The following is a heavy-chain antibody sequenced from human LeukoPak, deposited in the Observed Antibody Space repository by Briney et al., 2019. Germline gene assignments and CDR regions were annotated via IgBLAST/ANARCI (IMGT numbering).Heavy chain of an antibody. CDR1: GFTFSSYG. V-gene: IGHV3-23*01. D-gene: IGHD3-10*01. CDR3: ARESYGSGSYYPVGYAFDI. CDR2: ISGSGGST. J-gene: IGHJ3*02. Sequence: PGGTLRLSCAASGFTFSSYGMSWVRQAPGKGLEWASAISGSGGSTYYADSVKGPFTISRDNAKNSLYLQMNSLRAEDTAVYYCARESYGSGSYYPVGYAFDIWGQGTMVTVSS.